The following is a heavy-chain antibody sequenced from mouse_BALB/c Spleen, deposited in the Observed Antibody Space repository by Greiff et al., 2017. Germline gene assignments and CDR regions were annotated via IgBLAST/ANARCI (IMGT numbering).Heavy chain of an antibody. CDR1: GYTFTSYW. D-gene: IGHD1-1*01. CDR3: ARRFYYYGSSYDAMDY. CDR2: INPSTGYT. V-gene: IGHV1-7*01. Sequence: VQLQQSGAELAKPGASVKMSCKASGYTFTSYWMHWVKQRPGQGLEWIGYINPSTGYTEYNQKFKDKATLTADKSSSTAYMQLSSLTSEDSAVYYCARRFYYYGSSYDAMDYWGQGTSVTVSS. J-gene: IGHJ4*01.